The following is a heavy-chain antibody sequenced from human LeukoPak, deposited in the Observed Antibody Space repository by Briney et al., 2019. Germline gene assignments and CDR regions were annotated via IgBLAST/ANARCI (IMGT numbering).Heavy chain of an antibody. CDR3: ARDRPEWD. D-gene: IGHD2-8*01. J-gene: IGHJ4*02. Sequence: GGSLRLSCAASGFSFSAYYMNWVRQAPGKGLEWVSVIYSGNNTFYADSVKGRFTISRDNLKNTLYLQMNSLRAEDTAVYYCARDRPEWDWGQGTLVTVSS. CDR1: GFSFSAYY. CDR2: IYSGNNT. V-gene: IGHV3-53*01.